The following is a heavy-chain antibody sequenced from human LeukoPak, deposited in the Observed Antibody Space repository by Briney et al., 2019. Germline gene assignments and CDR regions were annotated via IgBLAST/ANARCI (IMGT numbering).Heavy chain of an antibody. V-gene: IGHV3-21*01. CDR3: AKDSSVWVVGAISFFDY. J-gene: IGHJ4*02. CDR2: ISSSSNYI. CDR1: GFTFSTYR. Sequence: PGGSLRLSCAASGFTFSTYRMNWVRQAPGKGLEWVSAISSSSNYIYYADSVKGRFTISRDNAKNSLYLQMNSLRAEDTAVYYCAKDSSVWVVGAISFFDYWGQGTLVTVSS. D-gene: IGHD1-26*01.